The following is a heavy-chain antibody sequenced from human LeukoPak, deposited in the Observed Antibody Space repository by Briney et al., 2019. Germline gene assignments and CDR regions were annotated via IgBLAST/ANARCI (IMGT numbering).Heavy chain of an antibody. D-gene: IGHD3-22*01. CDR3: ARIYYDTSGDD. J-gene: IGHJ4*02. V-gene: IGHV3-7*01. CDR2: IKQDGSEK. Sequence: PGGPLRLSCAASEFTFGRYWMSWVRQAPGKGLEWVANIKQDGSEKYYVDSVKGRFTVSRDNAKKSLYLQMNSLRAEDTAVYYCARIYYDTSGDDWGQGTLVTVSS. CDR1: EFTFGRYW.